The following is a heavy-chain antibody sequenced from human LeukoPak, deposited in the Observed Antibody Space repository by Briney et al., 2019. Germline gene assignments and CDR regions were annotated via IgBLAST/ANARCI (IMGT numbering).Heavy chain of an antibody. V-gene: IGHV3-9*01. Sequence: PGRSLRLFCAASGFTFDDYAMHWVRQAPGKGLEWVSGISWNSGSIGYADSVKGRFTISRDNAKNSLYLQMNSLRAEDTALYYCAKVRTGGDYFDYWGQGTLVTVSS. CDR1: GFTFDDYA. CDR2: ISWNSGSI. D-gene: IGHD2-8*02. CDR3: AKVRTGGDYFDY. J-gene: IGHJ4*02.